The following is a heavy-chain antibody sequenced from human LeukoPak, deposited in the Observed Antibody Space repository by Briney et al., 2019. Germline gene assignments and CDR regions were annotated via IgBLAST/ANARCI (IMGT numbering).Heavy chain of an antibody. CDR1: GGSISSGSYY. CDR3: ARGRFLGGSYRSRPRTFDY. D-gene: IGHD1-26*01. J-gene: IGHJ4*02. V-gene: IGHV4-61*02. Sequence: SETLSLTCTVSGGSISSGSYYWSWIRQPAGTGLEWIGRIYTSGSTNYNPSLKSRVTISVDTSKNQFSLKLSSVTAADTAVYYCARGRFLGGSYRSRPRTFDYWGQGTLVTVSS. CDR2: IYTSGST.